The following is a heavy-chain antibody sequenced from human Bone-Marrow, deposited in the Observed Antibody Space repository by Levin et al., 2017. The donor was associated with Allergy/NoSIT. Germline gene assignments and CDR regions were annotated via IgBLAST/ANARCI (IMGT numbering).Heavy chain of an antibody. CDR2: ISGSGGST. D-gene: IGHD1-14*01. CDR1: GFTFSSYA. Sequence: GESLKISCAVSGFTFSSYAMSWVRQAPGKGLEWVSAISGSGGSTYYADSVKGRFTISRDNSKNTLYLQMNSLRAEDTAVYYCAKQGRDRSFDYWGQGTLVTVSS. CDR3: AKQGRDRSFDY. V-gene: IGHV3-23*01. J-gene: IGHJ4*02.